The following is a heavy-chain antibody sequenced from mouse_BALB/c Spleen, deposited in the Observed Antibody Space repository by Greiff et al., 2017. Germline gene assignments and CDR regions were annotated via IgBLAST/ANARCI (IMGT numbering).Heavy chain of an antibody. CDR3: ARRNGDGYYGAMDY. J-gene: IGHJ4*01. CDR2: IYPGGGYT. D-gene: IGHD2-3*01. Sequence: VQVVESGAELVRPGTSVKISCKASGYTFTNYWLGWVKQRPGHGLEWIGDIYPGGGYTNYNEKFKGKATLTADTSSSTACMQLSSLTSEDSAVYFCARRNGDGYYGAMDYWGQGTSVTVSS. CDR1: GYTFTNYW. V-gene: IGHV1-63*02.